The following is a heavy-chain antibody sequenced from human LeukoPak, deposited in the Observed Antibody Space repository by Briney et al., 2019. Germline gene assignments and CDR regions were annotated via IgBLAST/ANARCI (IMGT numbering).Heavy chain of an antibody. J-gene: IGHJ4*02. D-gene: IGHD5-18*01. CDR3: ARDGYSLGDFDY. Sequence: GGSLRLSCAASGFTFSSYSMNWVRQAPGKGLEWVSYISSSSTIYYADSVKGRFTISRDNAKNSLYLQMNSLRAEDTAVYYCARDGYSLGDFDYWGQGTLVTVSS. V-gene: IGHV3-48*04. CDR2: ISSSSTI. CDR1: GFTFSSYS.